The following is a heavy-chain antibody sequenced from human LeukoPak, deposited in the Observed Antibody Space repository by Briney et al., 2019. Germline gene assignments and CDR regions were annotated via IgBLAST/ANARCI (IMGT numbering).Heavy chain of an antibody. D-gene: IGHD3-10*01. Sequence: ASVKVSCKASGYTFTTYGISCVRQAPGQGLGWMGWSVAYNGNTNYAQKLQCRVTMTTDTSTSTAYMELRSLRSDDTAAYYCARDTVLLWFGERNGAIDFWGQGTLVTVSS. V-gene: IGHV1-18*01. CDR2: SVAYNGNT. CDR3: ARDTVLLWFGERNGAIDF. CDR1: GYTFTTYG. J-gene: IGHJ4*02.